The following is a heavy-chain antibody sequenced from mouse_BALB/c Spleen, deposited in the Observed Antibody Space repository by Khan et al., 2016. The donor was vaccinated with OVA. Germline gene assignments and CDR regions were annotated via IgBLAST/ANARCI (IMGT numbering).Heavy chain of an antibody. CDR2: ISGDSNTI. V-gene: IGHV5-17*02. Sequence: QLKESGGGLVQPGGSRKLSCAASGFTFNSYGMHWVRQAPEKGLEWVAYISGDSNTIYYADTVKGRFTISRDNPKNTLFLQMTSLMSEDTAMYYCATSYFYGYYFDYWGPGTTLTVS. CDR1: GFTFNSYG. CDR3: ATSYFYGYYFDY. J-gene: IGHJ2*01. D-gene: IGHD1-1*01.